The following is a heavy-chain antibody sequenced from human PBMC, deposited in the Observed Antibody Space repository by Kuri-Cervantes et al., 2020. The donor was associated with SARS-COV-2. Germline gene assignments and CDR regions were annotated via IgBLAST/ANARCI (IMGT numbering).Heavy chain of an antibody. CDR2: ISHDGSNK. D-gene: IGHD1-26*01. Sequence: GGSLRLSCAASRFSFSSYTLHWVRQAPGKGLECVAVISHDGSNKYYADSVKGRFTISRDNSKNTLYLQMNSLRAEDTAVYYCAKVVSYRYYYYMDVWGKGTTVTVSS. CDR3: AKVVSYRYYYYMDV. J-gene: IGHJ6*03. CDR1: RFSFSSYT. V-gene: IGHV3-30-3*01.